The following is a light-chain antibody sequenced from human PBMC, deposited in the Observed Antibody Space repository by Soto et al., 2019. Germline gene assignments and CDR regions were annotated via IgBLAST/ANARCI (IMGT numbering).Light chain of an antibody. V-gene: IGLV1-51*02. CDR1: SSNIGNNY. Sequence: QSALTQPPSVSVAPGQKVTLSCSGSSSNIGNNYVSWYQQLPGTAPKLLIYENNKRPSGIPDRFSGSKSGTSATLGITGLQTGDEADYYCGTWDSSLSALVVFGGGTKLTVL. CDR3: GTWDSSLSALVV. CDR2: ENN. J-gene: IGLJ2*01.